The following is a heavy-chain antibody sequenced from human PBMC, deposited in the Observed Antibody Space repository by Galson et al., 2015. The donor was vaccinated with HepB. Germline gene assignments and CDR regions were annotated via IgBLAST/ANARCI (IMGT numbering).Heavy chain of an antibody. V-gene: IGHV3-33*06. D-gene: IGHD3-16*01. J-gene: IGHJ4*02. CDR1: GFTFSSYG. CDR2: IWYDGSNK. CDR3: AKDQGDVKQTLNFDY. Sequence: SLRLSCAASGFTFSSYGMHWVRQAPGKGLEWVAVIWYDGSNKYYADSVKGRFTISRDNSKNTLYLQMNSLRAEDTAVYYCAKDQGDVKQTLNFDYWGQGTLVTVSS.